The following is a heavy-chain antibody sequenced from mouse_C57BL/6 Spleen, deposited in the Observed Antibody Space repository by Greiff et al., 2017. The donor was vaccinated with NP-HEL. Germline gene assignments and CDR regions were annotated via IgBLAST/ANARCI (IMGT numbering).Heavy chain of an antibody. CDR1: GYTFTSYW. Sequence: QVQLKQPGAELVKPGASVKLSCKASGYTFTSYWMHWVKQRPGRGLEWIGRIDPNSGGTKYNEKFKSKATLTVDKPSSTAYMQLSSLTSEDSAVYYWARWIDYGYDVYYFDYWGQGTTLTVSS. J-gene: IGHJ2*01. D-gene: IGHD2-2*01. CDR3: ARWIDYGYDVYYFDY. V-gene: IGHV1-72*01. CDR2: IDPNSGGT.